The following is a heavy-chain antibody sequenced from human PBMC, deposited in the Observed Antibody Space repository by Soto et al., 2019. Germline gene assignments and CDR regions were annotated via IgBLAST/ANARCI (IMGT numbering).Heavy chain of an antibody. Sequence: PGGSLRLSCASSGFPFSSYWMSLVRPAPGKGLEWVANIKQDGSEKCYVDSVKGRFTIPRDNAKNSLYLQMNSLRAEDTAVYYCARDIVVVPAAPHDLYYYYYGMDVWGQGTTVNVS. CDR1: GFPFSSYW. V-gene: IGHV3-7*01. D-gene: IGHD2-2*01. J-gene: IGHJ6*02. CDR2: IKQDGSEK. CDR3: ARDIVVVPAAPHDLYYYYYGMDV.